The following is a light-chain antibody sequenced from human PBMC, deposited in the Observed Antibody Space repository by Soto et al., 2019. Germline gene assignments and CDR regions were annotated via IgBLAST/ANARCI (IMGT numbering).Light chain of an antibody. CDR3: QQYNNWPPT. Sequence: EIVMTQSPATLSVSPGERATLSCRASQSINSDLAWYQHKPGQAPRLLIYGASTRATGIPGSFSGSGSGTEFTLTISSLQSEDFAVYYCQQYNNWPPTFGQGTKVEIK. J-gene: IGKJ1*01. CDR2: GAS. CDR1: QSINSD. V-gene: IGKV3-15*01.